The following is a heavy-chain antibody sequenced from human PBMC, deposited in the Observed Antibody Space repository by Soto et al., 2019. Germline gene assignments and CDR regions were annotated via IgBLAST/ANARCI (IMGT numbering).Heavy chain of an antibody. J-gene: IGHJ3*02. CDR1: GYTFTSYG. Sequence: ASVKVSCKASGYTFTSYGISWVRQAPGQGLEWMGWISAYNGNTNYAQNLQGRVTMTTDTSTSTAYMELMSLRSDDTAVYYCARDSSGWGADAFDIWGQGTMVTVSS. CDR3: ARDSSGWGADAFDI. CDR2: ISAYNGNT. V-gene: IGHV1-18*01. D-gene: IGHD6-19*01.